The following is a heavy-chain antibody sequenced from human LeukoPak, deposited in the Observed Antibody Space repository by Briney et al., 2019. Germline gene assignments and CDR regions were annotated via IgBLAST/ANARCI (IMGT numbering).Heavy chain of an antibody. J-gene: IGHJ1*01. CDR2: IYTSGST. V-gene: IGHV4-4*09. D-gene: IGHD6-13*01. CDR1: GGFICSYY. Sequence: SETLSLMCTLSGGFICSYYWSWIRQPPGKGLEWLGYIYTSGSTNYNLSLKSRVTISVDTSKNQFSLKLSSVTAADTAVYYCARHVDSSSWYEYFQHWGQGTLVTVSS. CDR3: ARHVDSSSWYEYFQH.